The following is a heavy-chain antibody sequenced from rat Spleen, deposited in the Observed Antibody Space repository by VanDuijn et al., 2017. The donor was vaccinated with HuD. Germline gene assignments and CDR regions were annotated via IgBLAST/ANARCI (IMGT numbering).Heavy chain of an antibody. Sequence: EVQLVESDGGLVRPGRSLNLSCAPSGFTFSMYGMAWVRQAPTKGLEWVASIGTGGGNTYYRDSVKGRFTISRENAENTVYLQMNSLRSEETATYYCATDGYYDGIYYSVYVMDAWAQGASVTVSS. D-gene: IGHD1-12*02. CDR1: GFTFSMYG. V-gene: IGHV5S13*01. J-gene: IGHJ4*01. CDR3: ATDGYYDGIYYSVYVMDA. CDR2: IGTGGGNT.